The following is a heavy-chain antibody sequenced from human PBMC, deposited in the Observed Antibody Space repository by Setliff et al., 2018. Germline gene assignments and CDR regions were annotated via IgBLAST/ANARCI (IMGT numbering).Heavy chain of an antibody. Sequence: TSETLSLTCAVYGGSFSGYYWSWIRQPPGKGLEWIGEINHSGSTNYNPSLKSRVTMSIDTSKNQFSPKLTSVTAADTAVYYCAGGRRYDYGWDFDYWGQGTLVTVSS. CDR1: GGSFSGYY. CDR3: AGGRRYDYGWDFDY. CDR2: INHSGST. D-gene: IGHD4-17*01. J-gene: IGHJ4*02. V-gene: IGHV4-34*01.